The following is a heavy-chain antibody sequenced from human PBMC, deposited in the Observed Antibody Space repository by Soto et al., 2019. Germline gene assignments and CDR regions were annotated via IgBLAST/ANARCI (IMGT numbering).Heavy chain of an antibody. D-gene: IGHD3-3*01. J-gene: IGHJ6*02. CDR1: GFTFSSYG. V-gene: IGHV3-30*18. CDR2: ISYDGSNK. CDR3: AKETEYYDFWEGGMDV. Sequence: GGSLRLSCAASGFTFSSYGMHWVRQAPGKGLEWVAVISYDGSNKYYADSVKGRFTISRDNSKNTLYLQMNSLRAEDTAVYYCAKETEYYDFWEGGMDVWGQGTTVTVSS.